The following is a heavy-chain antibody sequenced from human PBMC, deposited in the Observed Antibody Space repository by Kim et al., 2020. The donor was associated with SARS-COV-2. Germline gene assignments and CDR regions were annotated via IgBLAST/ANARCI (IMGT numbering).Heavy chain of an antibody. CDR3: AKKYNWNDVWAFDI. CDR1: GFTFSSYG. V-gene: IGHV3-33*06. J-gene: IGHJ3*02. D-gene: IGHD1-20*01. CDR2: IWYDGSNK. Sequence: GGSLRLSCAASGFTFSSYGMHWVRQAPGKGLEWVAVIWYDGSNKYYADSVKGRFTISRDNSKNTLYLQMNSLRAEDTAVYYCAKKYNWNDVWAFDIWGQGTMVTVSS.